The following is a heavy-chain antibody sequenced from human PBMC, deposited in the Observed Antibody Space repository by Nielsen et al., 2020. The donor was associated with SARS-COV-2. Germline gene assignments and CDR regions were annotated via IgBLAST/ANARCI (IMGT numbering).Heavy chain of an antibody. CDR2: IYYSGST. CDR1: GGSISSYY. CDR3: ARGYYYYYYMDV. J-gene: IGHJ6*03. Sequence: GSLRLSCTVSGGSISSYYWSWIRQPPGKGLEWIGYIYYSGSTNYNPSLKSRVTISVDTSKNQFSLKLSSVTAADTAVYYCARGYYYYYYMDVWGKGTTVTVSS. V-gene: IGHV4-59*01.